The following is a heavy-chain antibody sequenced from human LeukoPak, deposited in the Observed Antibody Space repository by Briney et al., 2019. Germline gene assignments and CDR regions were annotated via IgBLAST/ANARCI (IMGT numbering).Heavy chain of an antibody. Sequence: GASVKVSCKAYGYTLTSYGISWVRQAPGQGLEWMGWISAYNGNTNYAQKLQGRVTMTTDTSTSTAYMELRSLRSDDTAVYYCARAIGSYYYDSSGYFFDYWGQGTLVTVSS. J-gene: IGHJ4*02. CDR2: ISAYNGNT. D-gene: IGHD3-22*01. CDR3: ARAIGSYYYDSSGYFFDY. CDR1: GYTLTSYG. V-gene: IGHV1-18*01.